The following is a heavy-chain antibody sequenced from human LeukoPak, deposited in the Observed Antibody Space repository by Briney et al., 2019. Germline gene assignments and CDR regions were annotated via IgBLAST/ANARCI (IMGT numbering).Heavy chain of an antibody. D-gene: IGHD5-18*01. V-gene: IGHV4-59*01. CDR1: DDSISNSY. CDR2: ISDRGST. J-gene: IGHJ3*02. CDR3: ASHDVDSAMSGDAFDI. Sequence: PSETLSLACTVSDDSISNSYWSWIRQPPGKGLEWIGFISDRGSTNYSPALKSRITLSVDTSKNQFSLKLTSVTAADTAMYYCASHDVDSAMSGDAFDIWGHGTMVAVSS.